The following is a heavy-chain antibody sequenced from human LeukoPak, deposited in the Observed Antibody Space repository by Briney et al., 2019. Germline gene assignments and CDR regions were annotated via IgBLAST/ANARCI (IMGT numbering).Heavy chain of an antibody. CDR2: IRGSGGST. CDR3: ARDPDYYFGSGSLDY. D-gene: IGHD3-10*01. J-gene: IGHJ4*02. V-gene: IGHV3-23*01. Sequence: GGSLRLSCAASGFTFSNYAMGWVRQAPGKGLEWVSHIRGSGGSTYYADSVEGRFTISRDNSKNTLYLQLNSLRAEDTAIYYCARDPDYYFGSGSLDYWGQGTLVTVSS. CDR1: GFTFSNYA.